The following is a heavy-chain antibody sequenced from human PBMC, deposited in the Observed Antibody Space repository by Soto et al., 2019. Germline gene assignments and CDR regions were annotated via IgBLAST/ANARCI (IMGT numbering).Heavy chain of an antibody. J-gene: IGHJ3*02. Sequence: GGSLILPCAASGFTFSDHYMYWVRQAPGKVLEWVGRTRNKANSYTTEYAASVKCRFTISRDDSKNSLYLQMNSLKTEDTAVYYCARAVPPLAFDIWGQGTMVTVSS. CDR1: GFTFSDHY. V-gene: IGHV3-72*01. CDR3: ARAVPPLAFDI. CDR2: TRNKANSYTT.